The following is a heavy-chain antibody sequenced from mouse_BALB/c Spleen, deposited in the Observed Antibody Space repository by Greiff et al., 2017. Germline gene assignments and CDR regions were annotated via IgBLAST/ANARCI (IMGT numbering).Heavy chain of an antibody. D-gene: IGHD1-2*01. CDR3: ARHYYGVYFDY. CDR1: GYAFTNYL. CDR2: INPGSGGT. J-gene: IGHJ2*01. Sequence: QVQLKESGAELVRPGTSVKVSCKASGYAFTNYLIEWVKQRPGQGLEWIGVINPGSGGTNYNEKFKGKATLTADKSSSTAYMQLSSLTSDDSAVYFCARHYYGVYFDYWGQGTTLTVSS. V-gene: IGHV1-54*01.